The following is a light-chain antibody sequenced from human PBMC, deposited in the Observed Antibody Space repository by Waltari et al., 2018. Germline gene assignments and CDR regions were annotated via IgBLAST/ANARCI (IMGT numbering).Light chain of an antibody. Sequence: DIHLTQSPSFLSASVGDRVTITCRASQGISSYLAWYQQKPGKAPKLLIYAASTLQSGVPSRFSGSGSGTEFTLTISSLQPEDFATYYCQQSYSSPPFTFGPGTKVDIK. J-gene: IGKJ3*01. V-gene: IGKV1-9*01. CDR1: QGISSY. CDR2: AAS. CDR3: QQSYSSPPFT.